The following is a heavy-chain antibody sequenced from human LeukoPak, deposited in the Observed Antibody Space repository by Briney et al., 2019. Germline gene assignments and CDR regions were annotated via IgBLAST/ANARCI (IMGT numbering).Heavy chain of an antibody. V-gene: IGHV3-23*01. CDR3: AGANTIFGVVLRPIDY. J-gene: IGHJ4*02. CDR1: GFTISSYA. Sequence: PGGSLRLSCAASGFTISSYAMSWVRQAPGKGLEWVSAISGSGGSTYYADSVKGRFTISRDNSKNTLYLQMNSLRAEDTAVYYCAGANTIFGVVLRPIDYWGQGTLVTVSS. D-gene: IGHD3-3*01. CDR2: ISGSGGST.